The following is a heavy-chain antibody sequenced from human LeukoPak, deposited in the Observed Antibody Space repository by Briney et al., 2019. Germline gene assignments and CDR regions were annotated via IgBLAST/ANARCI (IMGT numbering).Heavy chain of an antibody. D-gene: IGHD2-2*02. CDR3: ARYQLLYEGDAFDI. Sequence: SETLSLTCTVSGGSISSYYWSWIRQPAGKGLEWIGRIYTSGSTNYNPSLKSRVTMSVDTSKNQFSLKLSSVTAADTAVYYCARYQLLYEGDAFDIWGQGTMVTVSS. J-gene: IGHJ3*02. CDR2: IYTSGST. CDR1: GGSISSYY. V-gene: IGHV4-4*07.